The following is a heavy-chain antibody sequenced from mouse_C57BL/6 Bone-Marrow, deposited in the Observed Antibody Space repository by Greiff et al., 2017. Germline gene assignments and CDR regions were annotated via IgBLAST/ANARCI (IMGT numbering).Heavy chain of an antibody. J-gene: IGHJ4*01. CDR2: ISSGGSYT. Sequence: DVHLVESGGDLVKPGGSLKLSCAASGFTFSSYGMSWVRQTPDKRLEWVATISSGGSYTYYPGSVKGRYTISRDNAKNTLYLQISSLTAEDTAMYYWACSCDYWGQGTSVTVSS. CDR3: ACSCDY. CDR1: GFTFSSYG. V-gene: IGHV5-6*01.